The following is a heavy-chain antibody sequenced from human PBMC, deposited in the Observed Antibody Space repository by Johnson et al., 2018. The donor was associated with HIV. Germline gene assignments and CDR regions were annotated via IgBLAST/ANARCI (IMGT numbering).Heavy chain of an antibody. Sequence: EVHLVESGGGLIQPGGSLRLSCAASGFTFTSYWMSWVRQAPGKGLEWVSGINWNGGSTGYADSVKGRFTISRDNAKNSLYLQMNSLRAEDTALYYCASGAGPDDAFDIWGQGTMVTVSS. J-gene: IGHJ3*02. CDR2: INWNGGST. D-gene: IGHD1-14*01. V-gene: IGHV3-20*04. CDR3: ASGAGPDDAFDI. CDR1: GFTFTSYW.